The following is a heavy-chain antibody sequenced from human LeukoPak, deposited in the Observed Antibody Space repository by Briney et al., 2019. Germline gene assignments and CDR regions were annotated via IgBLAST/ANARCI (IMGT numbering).Heavy chain of an antibody. CDR2: FYNGRP. Sequence: PSETLSLTCTVSGDSISSYFWNWIRQTPGKGLEWIGFYNGRPNYNPSLKSRVTISVDTSKNQFSLKLSSVTAADTAVYYCARVSLVRGAPDYYFDYWGQGTLVTVSS. D-gene: IGHD3-10*01. CDR1: GDSISSYF. V-gene: IGHV4-59*12. J-gene: IGHJ4*02. CDR3: ARVSLVRGAPDYYFDY.